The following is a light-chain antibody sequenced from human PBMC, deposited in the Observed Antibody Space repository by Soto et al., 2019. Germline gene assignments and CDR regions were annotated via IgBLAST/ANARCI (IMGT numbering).Light chain of an antibody. CDR1: SSDVGSYDY. V-gene: IGLV2-14*01. Sequence: QSVLTQPASVSGSPGQSITISCTGTSSDVGSYDYVSWYQQNPGKAPKLMIYDVSNRPSGVSNRFSGSKSGNTASPTISGLQAEDEADYYCSSYTSSSTYVVFGGGTKLTVL. CDR3: SSYTSSSTYVV. J-gene: IGLJ2*01. CDR2: DVS.